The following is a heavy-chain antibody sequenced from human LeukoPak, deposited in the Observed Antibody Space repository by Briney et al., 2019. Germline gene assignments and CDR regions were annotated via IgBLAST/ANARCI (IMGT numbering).Heavy chain of an antibody. CDR2: IYHSGST. V-gene: IGHV4-38-2*02. J-gene: IGHJ3*02. D-gene: IGHD4-17*01. CDR1: GYSISSGYY. CDR3: ATFWWDYGDTEDAFDI. Sequence: SETLSLTCTVSGYSISSGYYWGWIRQPPGKGLEWIGSIYHSGSTYYNPSLKSRVTISVDTSKNQFSLKLSSVTAADTAVYYCATFWWDYGDTEDAFDIWGQGTMVTVSS.